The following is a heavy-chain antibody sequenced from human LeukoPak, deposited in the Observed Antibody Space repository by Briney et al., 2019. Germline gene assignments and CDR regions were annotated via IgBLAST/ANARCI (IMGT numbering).Heavy chain of an antibody. CDR2: ISGNGRNT. CDR1: GFTFSSCA. CDR3: AKDQESYDSWSGYYID. Sequence: GGSLRLSCAASGFTFSSCAMSWVRQASGKGLEYVSAISGNGRNTYYADSVKGRFTISRDNPKNTLYLQMNSLRAEDTAIYYCAKDQESYDSWSGYYIDWGQGTVVTVSS. D-gene: IGHD3-3*01. V-gene: IGHV3-23*01. J-gene: IGHJ4*02.